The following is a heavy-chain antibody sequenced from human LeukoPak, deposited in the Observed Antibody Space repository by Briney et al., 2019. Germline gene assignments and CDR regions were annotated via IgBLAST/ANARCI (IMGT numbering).Heavy chain of an antibody. D-gene: IGHD3-9*01. Sequence: RSGGSLRLSCAASGFTFSDYGMNWVRQAPGKGLEWVSVIYSDGSTYYADSVKGRFTISRDNSKNTLYLQMNSLRAEDTAVYYCARVLYILRYFDYWGKGTTVTISS. CDR2: IYSDGST. CDR3: ARVLYILRYFDY. J-gene: IGHJ6*04. CDR1: GFTFSDYG. V-gene: IGHV3-53*01.